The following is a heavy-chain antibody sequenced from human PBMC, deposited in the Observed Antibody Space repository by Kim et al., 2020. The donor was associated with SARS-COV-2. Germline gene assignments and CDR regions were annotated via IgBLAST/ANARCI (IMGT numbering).Heavy chain of an antibody. Sequence: GSTSYNPSLKSRVTKSVDTSKNQFSLKLSSVAAADTAVYYCARVGDYGDYWGQGTLVTVSS. J-gene: IGHJ4*02. CDR3: ARVGDYGDY. CDR2: GST. V-gene: IGHV4-31*02.